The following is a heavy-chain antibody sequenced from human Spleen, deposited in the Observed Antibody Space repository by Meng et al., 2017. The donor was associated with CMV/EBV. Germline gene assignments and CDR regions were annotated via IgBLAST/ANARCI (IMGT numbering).Heavy chain of an antibody. D-gene: IGHD2/OR15-2a*01. CDR2: ISSSGSTI. V-gene: IGHV3-48*03. Sequence: GESLKISCAASGFTFSSYEMNWVRQAPGKGLEWVSYISSSGSTIYYADSVKGRFTISRDNAKNSLYLQMNSLRAEDTAVYYCARDKGLSYYYSYGMDVWGQGTTVTVSS. J-gene: IGHJ6*02. CDR3: ARDKGLSYYYSYGMDV. CDR1: GFTFSSYE.